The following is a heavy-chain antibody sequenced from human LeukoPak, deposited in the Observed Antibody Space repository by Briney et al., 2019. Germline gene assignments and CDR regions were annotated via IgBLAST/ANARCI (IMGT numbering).Heavy chain of an antibody. V-gene: IGHV3-23*01. CDR1: GFTFSSYG. D-gene: IGHD3-10*01. J-gene: IGHJ3*02. CDR2: VSGSGGST. Sequence: SGGSLRLSCAASGFTFSSYGMSWVRQAPGKGLDWVSAVSGSGGSTNYADSVTGRFTISRDNSRNSLFVQMNSLRAEDTAVYYCAKGNYGSVAAGVDAFDIWGQGTMVTVSS. CDR3: AKGNYGSVAAGVDAFDI.